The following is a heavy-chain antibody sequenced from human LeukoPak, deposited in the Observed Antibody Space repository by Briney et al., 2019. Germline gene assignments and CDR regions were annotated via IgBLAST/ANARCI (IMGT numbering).Heavy chain of an antibody. J-gene: IGHJ4*02. D-gene: IGHD1-26*01. V-gene: IGHV3-74*01. CDR2: ISSDGTIT. CDR1: GFTFSSYA. Sequence: PGGSLRLSCAASGFTFSSYAMSWVRPAPGKGLVWVSCISSDGTITSYADSVKGRFTISRDNAKNTLYVQMNTLRAEDTAVYYCVRGLGIEGIQASDYWGQGTLVTVSS. CDR3: VRGLGIEGIQASDY.